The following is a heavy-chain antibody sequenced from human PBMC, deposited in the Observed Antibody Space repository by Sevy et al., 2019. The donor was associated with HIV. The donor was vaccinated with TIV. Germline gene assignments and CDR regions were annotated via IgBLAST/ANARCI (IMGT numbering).Heavy chain of an antibody. D-gene: IGHD3-10*01. CDR2: IYTSGST. CDR3: ARGGSDMVRGAVTYYYYMDV. Sequence: SETLSLTCTVSGGSISSGSYYWSWIRQPAGKGLEWIGRIYTSGSTNYNPSLKSRVTISVDTSKNQFSLKLSSVTAADTAVYYCARGGSDMVRGAVTYYYYMDVWGKGTTVTVSS. J-gene: IGHJ6*03. V-gene: IGHV4-61*02. CDR1: GGSISSGSYY.